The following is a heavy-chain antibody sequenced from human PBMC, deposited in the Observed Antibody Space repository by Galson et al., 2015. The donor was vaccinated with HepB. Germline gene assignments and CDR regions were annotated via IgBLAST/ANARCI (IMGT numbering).Heavy chain of an antibody. Sequence: SLRLSCAASGFDFSTYDMHWVRQVRGKDLEWVSGIGSAGDAYYAASVRGRFTTSRENVKNSLYLQMNSLRAEDTAIYYCAKEDAVAAPGCVDYWGQGTLVTVSS. CDR1: GFDFSTYD. J-gene: IGHJ4*02. CDR3: AKEDAVAAPGCVDY. CDR2: IGSAGDA. D-gene: IGHD2-8*02. V-gene: IGHV3-13*01.